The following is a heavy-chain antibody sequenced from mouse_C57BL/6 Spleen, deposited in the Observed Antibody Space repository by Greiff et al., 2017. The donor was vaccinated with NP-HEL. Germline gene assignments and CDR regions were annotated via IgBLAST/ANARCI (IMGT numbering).Heavy chain of an antibody. CDR2: IYPGDGDT. J-gene: IGHJ2*01. Sequence: QVQLQQSGAELVKPGASVKISCKASGYAFSSYWMNWVKQRPGKGLEWIGQIYPGDGDTNYNGKFKGKATLTADKSSSTAYMQLSSLTSEDSAVYFCARQSGSGYYFDYWGQGTTLTVSS. CDR3: ARQSGSGYYFDY. V-gene: IGHV1-80*01. D-gene: IGHD3-1*01. CDR1: GYAFSSYW.